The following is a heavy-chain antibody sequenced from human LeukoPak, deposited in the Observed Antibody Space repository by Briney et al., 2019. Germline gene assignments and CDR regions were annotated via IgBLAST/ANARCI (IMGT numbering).Heavy chain of an antibody. CDR3: SSSYSGYDPSFDY. CDR1: GFTFSSYG. J-gene: IGHJ4*02. CDR2: ISGSGGST. Sequence: GGTLRLSCAASGFTFSSYGTSWVRQAPGKGLEWVSAISGSGGSTYYADSVKGRFTISRDNAKNSLYLQMNSLRAEDTAVYCCSSSYSGYDPSFDYWGQGTLVTVSS. V-gene: IGHV3-23*01. D-gene: IGHD5-12*01.